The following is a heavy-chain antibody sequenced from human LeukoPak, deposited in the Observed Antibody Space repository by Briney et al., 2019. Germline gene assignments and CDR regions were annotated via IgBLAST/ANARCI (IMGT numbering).Heavy chain of an antibody. D-gene: IGHD1-7*01. CDR2: IIPIFGTA. CDR1: GGTFSSHA. V-gene: IGHV1-69*13. Sequence: GASVKVSCKASGGTFSSHAISWVRQAPGQGLEWMGGIIPIFGTANYAQKFQGRVTITADESTSTAYMELSSLRSEDTAVYYCARDAGTTASGRYYYGMDVWGQGTTVTVSS. J-gene: IGHJ6*02. CDR3: ARDAGTTASGRYYYGMDV.